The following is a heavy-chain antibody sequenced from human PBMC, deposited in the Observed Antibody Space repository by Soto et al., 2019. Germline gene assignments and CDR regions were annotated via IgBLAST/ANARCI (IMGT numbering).Heavy chain of an antibody. J-gene: IGHJ5*02. V-gene: IGHV1-8*01. CDR1: GYTFTSYD. D-gene: IGHD3-3*01. Sequence: ASVKVSCKASGYTFTSYDINWVRQATGQGLEWMGWMNPNSGNTGYAQKFQGRVTMTRNTSISTAYMELSSLRSEDTAVYYCARVSRRLDFRSGPGGNWFDPWGQGTLVTVSS. CDR3: ARVSRRLDFRSGPGGNWFDP. CDR2: MNPNSGNT.